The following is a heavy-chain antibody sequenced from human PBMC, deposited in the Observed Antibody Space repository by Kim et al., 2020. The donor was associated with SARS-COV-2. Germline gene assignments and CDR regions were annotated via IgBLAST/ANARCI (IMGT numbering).Heavy chain of an antibody. V-gene: IGHV3-21*01. CDR2: SSYI. D-gene: IGHD6-13*01. Sequence: SSYIDYADSVKGRFTISRDNAKNSLYLQMNSLRAEDTAVYYCASGSSWYYWGQGTLVTVSS. J-gene: IGHJ4*02. CDR3: ASGSSWYY.